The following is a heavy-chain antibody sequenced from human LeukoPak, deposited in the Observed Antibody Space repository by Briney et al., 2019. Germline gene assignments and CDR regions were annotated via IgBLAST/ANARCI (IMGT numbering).Heavy chain of an antibody. Sequence: SETLSLTCTVSGGSVSSGSYYWSWIRQPPGKGLEWIGYIYYSGSTNYNPSLKSRVTISVDTSKNQFSLKLSSVTAADTAVYYCAREPYYYDSSGYINYYYGMDVWGQGTTVTVSS. J-gene: IGHJ6*02. D-gene: IGHD3-22*01. CDR2: IYYSGST. V-gene: IGHV4-61*01. CDR1: GGSVSSGSYY. CDR3: AREPYYYDSSGYINYYYGMDV.